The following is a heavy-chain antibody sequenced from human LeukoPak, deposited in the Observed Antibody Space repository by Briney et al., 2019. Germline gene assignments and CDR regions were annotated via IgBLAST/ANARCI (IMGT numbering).Heavy chain of an antibody. CDR3: ARAGAYHFDN. J-gene: IGHJ4*02. CDR1: GFTFSDYW. D-gene: IGHD3-16*01. Sequence: GGSLRLSCAASGFTFSDYWMHWVRQAPGKGLVWVSIINTDTRGTYYAASVKGRFTISRDNAKNTLYLQMNSLRAEDTAVYYCARAGAYHFDNWGQGTLVTVSS. V-gene: IGHV3-74*01. CDR2: INTDTRGT.